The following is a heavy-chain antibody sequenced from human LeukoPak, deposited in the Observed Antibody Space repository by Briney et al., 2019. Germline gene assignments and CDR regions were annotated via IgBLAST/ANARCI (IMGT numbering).Heavy chain of an antibody. CDR2: ISGSDGST. V-gene: IGHV3-23*01. Sequence: GGSLRLSCAASGFTFSSYAMSWVRQAPGKGLEWVSTISGSDGSTYYADSVKGRFTISRDSSKNTLYLQMNSLRAEDTAVYYCAKDLGSGSYLPFDYWGQGTLVTVSS. CDR3: AKDLGSGSYLPFDY. D-gene: IGHD3-10*01. J-gene: IGHJ4*02. CDR1: GFTFSSYA.